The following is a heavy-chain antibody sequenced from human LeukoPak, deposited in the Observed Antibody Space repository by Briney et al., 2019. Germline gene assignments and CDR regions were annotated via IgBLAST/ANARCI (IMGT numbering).Heavy chain of an antibody. Sequence: VASVKVSCKASGGTFSSYAISWVRQAPGQGLEWMEGIIPIFGTANYAQKFQGRVTITTDESTSTTYMELSSLRSEDTAVYYCARANHYYDSSGYYTAYYYYYMDVWGKGTTVTVSS. CDR1: GGTFSSYA. CDR2: IIPIFGTA. J-gene: IGHJ6*03. CDR3: ARANHYYDSSGYYTAYYYYYMDV. D-gene: IGHD3-22*01. V-gene: IGHV1-69*05.